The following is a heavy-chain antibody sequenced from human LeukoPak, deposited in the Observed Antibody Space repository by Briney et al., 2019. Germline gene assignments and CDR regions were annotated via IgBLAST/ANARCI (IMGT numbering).Heavy chain of an antibody. D-gene: IGHD2-2*01. J-gene: IGHJ5*02. CDR2: INPNSGGT. CDR1: GYTFTGYY. CDR3: ARPGDCSSTSCYYFGFDP. V-gene: IGHV1-2*02. Sequence: ASVKVSCKASGYTFTGYYMHWVRQAPGQGLEWMGWINPNSGGTNYAQKFQGRVTMTRGTSISTAYMELSRLRSDDTAVYYCARPGDCSSTSCYYFGFDPWGQGTLVTVSS.